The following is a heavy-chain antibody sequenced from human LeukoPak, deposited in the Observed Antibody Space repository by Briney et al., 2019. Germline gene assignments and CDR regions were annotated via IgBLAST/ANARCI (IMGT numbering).Heavy chain of an antibody. Sequence: SETLSLTCTVSGGSISSYYWSWIRQPPGKGLEWIGYIYNSGGTNYNPSLKSRVTISVDTSKNQFSLKLSSVTAADTAVYYCARSTERRGFDYWGQGTLVTVSS. D-gene: IGHD5/OR15-5a*01. CDR2: IYNSGGT. J-gene: IGHJ4*02. V-gene: IGHV4-59*01. CDR1: GGSISSYY. CDR3: ARSTERRGFDY.